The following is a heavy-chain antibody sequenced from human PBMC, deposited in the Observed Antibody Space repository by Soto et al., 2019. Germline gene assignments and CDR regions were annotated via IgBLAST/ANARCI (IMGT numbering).Heavy chain of an antibody. CDR3: ARDPPAPYDSSGYPPPADY. J-gene: IGHJ4*02. D-gene: IGHD3-22*01. CDR1: GFTFSSYS. CDR2: ISSSSSYI. Sequence: GGSLRLSCAASGFTFSSYSMNWVRQASGKGLEWVSSISSSSSYIYYADSVKGRFTISRDNAKNSLYLQMNSLRAEDTAVYYCARDPPAPYDSSGYPPPADYWGQGTLVTVS. V-gene: IGHV3-21*01.